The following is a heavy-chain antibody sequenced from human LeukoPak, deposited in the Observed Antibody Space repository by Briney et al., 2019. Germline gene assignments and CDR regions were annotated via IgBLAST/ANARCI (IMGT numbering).Heavy chain of an antibody. D-gene: IGHD3-10*01. CDR2: ISYGGSNK. CDR1: GFTFSSYA. J-gene: IGHJ4*02. CDR3: ARERVRGVIFPFDY. Sequence: PGRSLRLSCAASGFTFSSYAMHWVRQAPGKGLECVAVISYGGSNKYYADSVKGRFTISRDNSKNTLYLKMNSLGAEDTAVYYCARERVRGVIFPFDYWGQGTLVTVSS. V-gene: IGHV3-30*04.